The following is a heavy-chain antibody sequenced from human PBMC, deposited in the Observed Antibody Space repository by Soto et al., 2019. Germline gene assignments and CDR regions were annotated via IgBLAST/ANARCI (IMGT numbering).Heavy chain of an antibody. CDR1: GFSLSTSGVG. CDR3: AHSMITFGGVIVIPDYFDY. V-gene: IGHV2-5*02. CDR2: IYWDDDK. Sequence: QITLKESGPPLVKPTQTLTLTCTFSGFSLSTSGVGVGWIRQPPGKALEWLALIYWDDDKRYSPSLKSRLTITKDTSKNQVVLTMTNMDPVDTATYYCAHSMITFGGVIVIPDYFDYWGQGTLVTVSS. D-gene: IGHD3-16*02. J-gene: IGHJ4*02.